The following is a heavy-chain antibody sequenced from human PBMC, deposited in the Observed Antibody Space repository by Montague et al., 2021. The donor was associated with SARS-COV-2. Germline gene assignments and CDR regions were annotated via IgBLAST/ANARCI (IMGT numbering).Heavy chain of an antibody. CDR1: GGSISSGGYY. CDR2: IYYSGST. Sequence: TLSLTCTVSGGSISSGGYYWSWIRQHPGKGLEWIGYIYYSGSTYYXPSLKSRVTISVDTSKNQFSLKLSSVTAADTAMYYCARVQGITMIVVVIGAFDIWGQGTMVTVSS. CDR3: ARVQGITMIVVVIGAFDI. D-gene: IGHD3-22*01. V-gene: IGHV4-31*03. J-gene: IGHJ3*02.